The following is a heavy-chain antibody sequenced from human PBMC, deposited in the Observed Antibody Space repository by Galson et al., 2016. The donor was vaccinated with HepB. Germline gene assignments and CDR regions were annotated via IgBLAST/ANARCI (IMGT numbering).Heavy chain of an antibody. CDR3: ARFTQEWLDRVYSFDY. V-gene: IGHV3-66*01. D-gene: IGHD6-19*01. CDR2: ISNNGST. Sequence: SLRLSCAASGFSVKNNYMTWVRQAPGKGLEWVSIISNNGSTYYADSVKGRFTISRDRSTNTMYLQMNSLRTDDTAVYYCARFTQEWLDRVYSFDYWGQGTLVTVSS. J-gene: IGHJ4*02. CDR1: GFSVKNNY.